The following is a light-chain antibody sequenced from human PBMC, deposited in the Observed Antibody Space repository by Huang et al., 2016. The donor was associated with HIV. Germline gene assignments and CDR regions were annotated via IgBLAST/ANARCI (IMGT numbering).Light chain of an antibody. CDR3: QHYNNWPWWT. CDR1: QSVTSN. V-gene: IGKV3-15*01. CDR2: SAS. Sequence: EVVMTQSPAILSVSPGERATLSCRASQSVTSNLAWYQQKPGQAPRLLIYSASTRATGIPARFSGSGSGTEFTLTISSLQSEDFAVYYCQHYNNWPWWTFGQGTRWKLN. J-gene: IGKJ1*01.